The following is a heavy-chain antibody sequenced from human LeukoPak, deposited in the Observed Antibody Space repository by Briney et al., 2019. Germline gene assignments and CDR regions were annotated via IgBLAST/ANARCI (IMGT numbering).Heavy chain of an antibody. J-gene: IGHJ4*02. Sequence: PSETLSLTCTVSGGSISSYYWSWIRQPPGKGLEWIGYIYYSGSTNYNPSLKSRVTISVKTSKNQFSLKLSSVTAAGTAGYYCARDSSGYYGSSVDYWGQGTLVTVSS. V-gene: IGHV4-59*12. CDR1: GGSISSYY. CDR3: ARDSSGYYGSSVDY. CDR2: IYYSGST. D-gene: IGHD3-22*01.